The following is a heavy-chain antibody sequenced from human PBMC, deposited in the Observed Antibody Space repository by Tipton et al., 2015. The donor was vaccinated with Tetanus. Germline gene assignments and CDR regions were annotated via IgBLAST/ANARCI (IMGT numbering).Heavy chain of an antibody. J-gene: IGHJ4*02. CDR1: GFNFGDFN. D-gene: IGHD3-3*01. Sequence: LRLSCQGSGFNFGDFNMNWIRQPPGKGLEWLAYVSYSGRTNSNYSLKSRITIPRDTSKSQFSLKLASVTAAGTAVYFCARANVDFSKKGPFDSWCQGILVIVSA. V-gene: IGHV4-59*01. CDR2: VSYSGRT. CDR3: ARANVDFSKKGPFDS.